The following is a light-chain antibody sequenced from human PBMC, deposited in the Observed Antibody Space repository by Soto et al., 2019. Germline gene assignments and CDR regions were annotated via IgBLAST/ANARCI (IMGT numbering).Light chain of an antibody. CDR1: QGISGY. CDR2: AAS. V-gene: IGKV1-9*01. J-gene: IGKJ3*01. Sequence: DIQLTQSPSSLSASVGDRVTITCRASQGISGYLAWYQQKSGKAPNLLMYAASALHSGVPSRFSGSGSGTDFTLTISSLQPEDFATYYCQQLINYPFTFGPGTKVDIK. CDR3: QQLINYPFT.